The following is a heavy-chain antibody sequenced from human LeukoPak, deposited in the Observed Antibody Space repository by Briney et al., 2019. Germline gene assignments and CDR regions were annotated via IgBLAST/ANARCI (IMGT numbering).Heavy chain of an antibody. CDR3: ARVTYNVDTAMVFDY. V-gene: IGHV1-2*02. CDR2: INPNSGGT. J-gene: IGHJ4*02. Sequence: ASVKVSCKASGYTFTGHYMHWVRQAPGQGLEWMGWINPNSGGTNYAQRFQGRVTLTRDTSISTAYMELSRLRSDDTAVYYCARVTYNVDTAMVFDYWGQGTLVTVSS. CDR1: GYTFTGHY. D-gene: IGHD5-18*01.